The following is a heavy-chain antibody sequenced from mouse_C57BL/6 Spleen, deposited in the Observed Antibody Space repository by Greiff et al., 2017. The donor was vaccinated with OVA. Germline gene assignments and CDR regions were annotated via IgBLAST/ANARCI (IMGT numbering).Heavy chain of an antibody. CDR1: GFTFSDYY. V-gene: IGHV5-16*01. Sequence: EVKLVESEGGLVQPGSSMKLSCTASGFTFSDYYMAWVRQVPEKGLEWVANINYDGSSTYYLDSLKSRFIISRDNAKNILYLQMSSLKSEDTATYYCARAYDYDEYYFDYWGQGTTLTVSS. CDR2: INYDGSST. D-gene: IGHD2-4*01. CDR3: ARAYDYDEYYFDY. J-gene: IGHJ2*01.